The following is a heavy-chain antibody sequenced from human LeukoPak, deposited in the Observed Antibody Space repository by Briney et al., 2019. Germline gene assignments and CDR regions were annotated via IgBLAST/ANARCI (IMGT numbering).Heavy chain of an antibody. J-gene: IGHJ4*02. V-gene: IGHV4-39*01. CDR3: ARHGTCSRARCDRFIDY. CDR2: VFYSGTT. CDR1: GVSVFSSSDY. D-gene: IGHD2/OR15-2a*01. Sequence: SETLSLTCNVSGVSVFSSSDYWAWIRQPPGMGLEWIGSVFYSGTTYYSPSLKSRVTISVDTSKNQLFLKMNSVTAADTAVYYCARHGTCSRARCDRFIDYWGQGTLVTVSS.